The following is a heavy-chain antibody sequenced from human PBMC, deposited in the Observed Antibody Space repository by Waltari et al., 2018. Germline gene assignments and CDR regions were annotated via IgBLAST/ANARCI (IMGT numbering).Heavy chain of an antibody. CDR3: ARGSTVSHAFDI. J-gene: IGHJ3*02. D-gene: IGHD4-17*01. Sequence: QVQLVESGGGVVQPGRSLRLSCAASGFTFSSYGMHWVRQAPGKGLEWVAVIWYDGSNKYYADSVKGRFTISRDNSKNTLYLQMNSRRAEDTAVYYCARGSTVSHAFDIWGQGTMVTVSS. V-gene: IGHV3-33*01. CDR2: IWYDGSNK. CDR1: GFTFSSYG.